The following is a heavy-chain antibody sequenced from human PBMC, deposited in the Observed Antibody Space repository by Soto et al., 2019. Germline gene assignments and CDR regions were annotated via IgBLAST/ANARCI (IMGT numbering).Heavy chain of an antibody. CDR3: ARAWYSSGWYRDFDY. J-gene: IGHJ4*02. CDR1: GFTFSSYS. D-gene: IGHD6-19*01. V-gene: IGHV3-21*01. CDR2: ISSSSSYI. Sequence: EVQLVESGGGLVKPGGSLRLSCAASGFTFSSYSMNWVRQAPGKGLEWVSSISSSSSYIYYADSVKGRFTISRDNAKNSLYLQMNSLRAEDTAVYYCARAWYSSGWYRDFDYWGQGTLVTVSS.